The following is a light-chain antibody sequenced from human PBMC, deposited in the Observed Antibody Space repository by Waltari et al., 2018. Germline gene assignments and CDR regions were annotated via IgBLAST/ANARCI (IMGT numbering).Light chain of an antibody. J-gene: IGLJ2*01. CDR3: SSFTSSTTGI. Sequence: SALTQPDSVSGSPGQSITTPCSGISSDSGGYEYVSWYQQHPGKAPKVIIYDVNNRPSGVSNRFSGSKSGSSASLTISGLQAEDEADYYCSSFTSSTTGIFGGGTKVTVL. CDR2: DVN. V-gene: IGLV2-14*03. CDR1: SSDSGGYEY.